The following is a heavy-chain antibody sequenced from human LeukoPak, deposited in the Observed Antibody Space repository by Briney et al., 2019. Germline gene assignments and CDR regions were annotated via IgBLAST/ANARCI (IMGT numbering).Heavy chain of an antibody. V-gene: IGHV4-38-2*02. Sequence: SETLSLTCTVSGYSISSGYYWGWIRQPPGKGLEWIGSIYHSGSTYYNPSLKSRVTISVDTSKNQFSLKLSSVTAADTAVYYCARDDFWSGYYLGWFDPWGQGTLVTVSS. J-gene: IGHJ5*02. D-gene: IGHD3-3*01. CDR1: GYSISSGYY. CDR3: ARDDFWSGYYLGWFDP. CDR2: IYHSGST.